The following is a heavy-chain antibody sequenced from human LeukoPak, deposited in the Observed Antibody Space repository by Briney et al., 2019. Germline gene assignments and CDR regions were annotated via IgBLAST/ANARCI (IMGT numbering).Heavy chain of an antibody. Sequence: PGGSLRLSCAVSGFTFSSYWMYWVRQAPGKGLEWVANIKQDGSEKNYVDSVKGRFTISRDNAKSSLFLQMNDLRAEDTAVYYCAKGGRGNGEVYWGQGTLVTVSS. J-gene: IGHJ4*02. CDR2: IKQDGSEK. V-gene: IGHV3-7*01. CDR1: GFTFSSYW. CDR3: AKGGRGNGEVY. D-gene: IGHD2-8*01.